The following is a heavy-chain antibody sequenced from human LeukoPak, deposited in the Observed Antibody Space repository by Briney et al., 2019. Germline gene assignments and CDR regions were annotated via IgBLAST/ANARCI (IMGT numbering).Heavy chain of an antibody. CDR3: AHRQSGFMSGWDNCYFDN. Sequence: SGPTLVNPTQTLTLTCTFSGFSFTTSQVGVGWIRQPPGKALEWLGVIYWDDDKRYSPSLRNRLAITKDTSKNQVVLTMTNMDPADTATYYCAHRQSGFMSGWDNCYFDNWAPGILVTVSS. V-gene: IGHV2-5*02. J-gene: IGHJ4*03. D-gene: IGHD6-19*01. CDR2: IYWDDDK. CDR1: GFSFTTSQVG.